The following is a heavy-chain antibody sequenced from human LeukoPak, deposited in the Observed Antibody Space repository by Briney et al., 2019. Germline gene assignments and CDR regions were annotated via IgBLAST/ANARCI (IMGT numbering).Heavy chain of an antibody. CDR1: GYSISDAYF. V-gene: IGHV4-38-2*01. CDR2: MYHNGTT. CDR3: ARRDPGETPMGNWFDP. Sequence: SETLSLTCAVSGYSISDAYFCGWIRQPPGQGLEWIGSMYHNGTTYYNPSLRSRVIISFDTSKNQFYLKLSSVTAADTAVYYCARRDPGETPMGNWFDPWGQGTLVTVSS. D-gene: IGHD5-18*01. J-gene: IGHJ5*02.